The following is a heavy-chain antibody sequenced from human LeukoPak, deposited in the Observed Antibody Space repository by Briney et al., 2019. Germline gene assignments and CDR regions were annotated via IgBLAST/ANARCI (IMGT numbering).Heavy chain of an antibody. Sequence: SETLSLTCAVSGGSLSSVGYYWSWIRQPAGTGLEWVGYIYRSGSTYYNPSLKSRLTISVDRSKNQFSLKLSSVTAADTAVYYCARFISKDTYDYRGQGTLVTVSS. CDR2: IYRSGST. CDR1: GGSLSSVGYY. CDR3: ARFISKDTYDY. V-gene: IGHV4-30-2*01. D-gene: IGHD2-15*01. J-gene: IGHJ4*02.